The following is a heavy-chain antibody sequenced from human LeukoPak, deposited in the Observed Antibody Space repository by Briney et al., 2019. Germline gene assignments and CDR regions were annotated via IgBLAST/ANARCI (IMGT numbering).Heavy chain of an antibody. CDR1: GYTFNSYF. V-gene: IGHV1-46*02. CDR2: MYSSGGGI. CDR3: AREGLGLRDSSGYHFDV. J-gene: IGHJ4*02. Sequence: ASVTVSCKASGYTFNSYFMHWLRQAPGQEPEWMGIMYSSGGGIDYAQQFQGRVTMTRDTSTSTVYMELRSLRSEDTAVYYCAREGLGLRDSSGYHFDVWGQGTLVTVSS. D-gene: IGHD3-22*01.